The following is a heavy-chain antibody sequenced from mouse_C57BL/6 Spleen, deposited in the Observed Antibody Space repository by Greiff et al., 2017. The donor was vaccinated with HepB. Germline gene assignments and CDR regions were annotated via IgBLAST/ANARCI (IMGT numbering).Heavy chain of an antibody. CDR2: FYPGSGSI. CDR1: GYTFTEYT. V-gene: IGHV1-62-2*01. J-gene: IGHJ4*01. Sequence: QVQLKESGAELVKPGASVKLSCKASGYTFTEYTIHWVKQRSGQGLEWIGWFYPGSGSIKYNEKFKDKATLTADKSSSTVYMELSRLTSEDSAVYFCARHGFWGTVVAPYAMDYWGQGTSVTVSS. CDR3: ARHGFWGTVVAPYAMDY. D-gene: IGHD1-1*01.